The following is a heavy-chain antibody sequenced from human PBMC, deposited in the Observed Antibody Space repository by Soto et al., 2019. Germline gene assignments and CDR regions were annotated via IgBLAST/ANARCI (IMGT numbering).Heavy chain of an antibody. Sequence: PSETLSLTCTVSGCSISSSSYYWGWIRQPPGKGLEWVSGSSRSGGNIYYADSVKGRFTISRDNSKNTLYLQMNSLRAEDTAVYYCAKEGKQLWPPIYYFDYWGQGTLVTVSS. J-gene: IGHJ4*02. CDR2: SSRSGGNI. V-gene: IGHV3-23*01. CDR3: AKEGKQLWPPIYYFDY. CDR1: GCSISSSSYY. D-gene: IGHD1-1*01.